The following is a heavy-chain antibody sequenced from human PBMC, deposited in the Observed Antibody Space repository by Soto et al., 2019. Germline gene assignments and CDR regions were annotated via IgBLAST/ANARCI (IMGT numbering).Heavy chain of an antibody. J-gene: IGHJ6*03. CDR1: GYTFTSYG. V-gene: IGHV1-18*01. D-gene: IGHD3-10*01. CDR2: ISAYNGNT. Sequence: ASVKVSCKASGYTFTSYGISWVRQAPGQGLEWMGWISAYNGNTNYAQKLQGRVTMTTDTSTSTAYMELRSLRSDDTAVYYCARAMVRGVILYYYYMDVWGKGTTVTVSS. CDR3: ARAMVRGVILYYYYMDV.